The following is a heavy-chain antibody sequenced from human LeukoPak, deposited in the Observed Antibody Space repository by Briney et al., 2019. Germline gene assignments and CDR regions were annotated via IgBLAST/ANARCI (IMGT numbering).Heavy chain of an antibody. D-gene: IGHD1-26*01. Sequence: SETLSLTCTVSGGSISSSSYYWGWIRQPPGKGLEWIRSIYYSGSTYYNPSLKSRVTISVDTSKNQFSLKLSSVTAADTAVYYCARGIRDYFVRSRGNQYYFDYWGQGTLVTVSS. CDR3: ARGIRDYFVRSRGNQYYFDY. V-gene: IGHV4-39*07. J-gene: IGHJ4*02. CDR2: IYYSGST. CDR1: GGSISSSSYY.